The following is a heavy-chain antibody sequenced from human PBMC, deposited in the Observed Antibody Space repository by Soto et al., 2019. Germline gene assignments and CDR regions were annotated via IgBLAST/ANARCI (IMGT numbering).Heavy chain of an antibody. J-gene: IGHJ6*02. V-gene: IGHV1-18*04. Sequence: GASVRVSCKASGYTFTDFYVHWVRQAPGQGLEWMGWISAYNGNTNYAQKLQGRVTMTTDTSTSTAYMELRSLRSDDTAVYYCARLGYYGDYSQIYYYYGMDVWGQGTTVTVSS. CDR1: GYTFTDFY. CDR3: ARLGYYGDYSQIYYYYGMDV. D-gene: IGHD4-17*01. CDR2: ISAYNGNT.